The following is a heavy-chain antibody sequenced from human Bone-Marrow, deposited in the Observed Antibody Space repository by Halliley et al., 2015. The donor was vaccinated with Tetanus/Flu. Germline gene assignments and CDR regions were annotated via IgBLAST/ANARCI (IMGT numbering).Heavy chain of an antibody. CDR3: ARGPGRARPSYYFDL. J-gene: IGHJ4*02. CDR2: INYPGSP. D-gene: IGHD6-6*01. V-gene: IGHV4-34*01. Sequence: IAEINYPGSPKYNPSLKIRVTISADTSKNQFPLKMTSGTAADTAIYYCARGPGRARPSYYFDLWGQGTLVTVSS.